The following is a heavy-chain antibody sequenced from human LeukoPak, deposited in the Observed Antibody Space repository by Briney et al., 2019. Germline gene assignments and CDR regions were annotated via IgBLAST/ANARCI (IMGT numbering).Heavy chain of an antibody. CDR3: ARQIGGRLVRGFDF. CDR2: VYFTESS. D-gene: IGHD6-19*01. CDR1: GDSISSTGHY. Sequence: PSETLSLTCTVSGDSISSTGHYWGWIRQPPGKGLEWIGSVYFTESSFYNPSLKSRVTISVDTSKNQFSLNVASVTAADTAAYYCARQIGGRLVRGFDFWGQGSLVTVSS. V-gene: IGHV4-39*01. J-gene: IGHJ4*02.